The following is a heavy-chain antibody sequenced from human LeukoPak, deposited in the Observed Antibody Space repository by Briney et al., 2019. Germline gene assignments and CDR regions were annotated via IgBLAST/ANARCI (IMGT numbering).Heavy chain of an antibody. V-gene: IGHV1-69*01. CDR2: IIPILGTA. D-gene: IGHD2-2*01. CDR1: GGTFSSYA. Sequence: SVKVSCKASGGTFSSYAISWVRQAPGQGLEWMGGIIPILGTANYAQKFQGRVTITADESTSTAYMELSSLRSEDTAVYYCASQTGGIVVVPAAIYVYWGQGTLVTVSS. J-gene: IGHJ4*02. CDR3: ASQTGGIVVVPAAIYVY.